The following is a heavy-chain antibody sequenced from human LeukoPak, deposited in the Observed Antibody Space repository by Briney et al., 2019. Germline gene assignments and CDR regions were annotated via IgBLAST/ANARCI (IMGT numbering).Heavy chain of an antibody. CDR3: ARRACWSGSYTDY. D-gene: IGHD3-10*01. CDR2: IYYSGRT. CDR1: GGSISSYY. J-gene: IGHJ4*01. V-gene: IGHV4-59*08. Sequence: SETLSLTCTVSGGSISSYYWRSIRQPPGKGLEWIGYIYYSGRTKYNSSIKSRVTISVDTSTNQSSLKLSSVTAAETAVYYCARRACWSGSYTDYWGHGTLGTVSS.